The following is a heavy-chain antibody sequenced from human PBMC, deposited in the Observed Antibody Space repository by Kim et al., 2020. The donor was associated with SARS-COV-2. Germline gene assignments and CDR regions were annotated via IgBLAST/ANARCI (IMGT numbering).Heavy chain of an antibody. CDR1: PDSIRTYY. D-gene: IGHD1-1*01. V-gene: IGHV4-59*13. Sequence: SETLSLTCTVSPDSIRTYYWNWIRHPPGKGLEWIGYIHYSGSTKSNPSLKSRVTMSVDTSENQSSLRLNSVSAADTALYYCCAWNDAKRAFEFWGQGTMVTVSS. J-gene: IGHJ3*01. CDR3: CAWNDAKRAFEF. CDR2: IHYSGST.